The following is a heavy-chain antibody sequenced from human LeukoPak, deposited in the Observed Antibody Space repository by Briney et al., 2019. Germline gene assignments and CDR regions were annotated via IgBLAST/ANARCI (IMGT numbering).Heavy chain of an antibody. CDR2: MNPNSGNT. V-gene: IGHV1-8*01. D-gene: IGHD2-15*01. CDR3: ARDRAAASFDGYYYYMDV. Sequence: ASVKVSCKASGYTFTSYDINWVRQATGQGLEWMGWMNPNSGNTGYAQKFQGRVTMTRNTSISTAYMELRSLRSDDTAVYYCARDRAAASFDGYYYYMDVWGKGTTVTVSS. J-gene: IGHJ6*03. CDR1: GYTFTSYD.